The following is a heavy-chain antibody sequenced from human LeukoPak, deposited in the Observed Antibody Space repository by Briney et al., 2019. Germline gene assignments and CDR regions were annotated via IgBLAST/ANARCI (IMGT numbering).Heavy chain of an antibody. CDR1: GYTFTSYG. D-gene: IGHD3-10*01. CDR2: ISAYNGNT. Sequence: SVKVSCKASGYTFTSYGISWVRQAPGQGLEWMGWISAYNGNTNYAQKLQGRVTMTTGTSTSTAYMELRSLRSDDTAVYYCARDSSGYYYGSGRSENYYYYGMDVWGQGTTVTVSS. CDR3: ARDSSGYYYGSGRSENYYYYGMDV. J-gene: IGHJ6*02. V-gene: IGHV1-18*01.